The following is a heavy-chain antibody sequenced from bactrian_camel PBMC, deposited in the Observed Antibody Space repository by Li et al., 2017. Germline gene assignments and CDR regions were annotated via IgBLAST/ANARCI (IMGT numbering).Heavy chain of an antibody. CDR2: ISTVSMLGST. CDR1: GFAFSSYA. D-gene: IGHD2*01. CDR3: AAPGVNDGRYCFQFGS. J-gene: IGHJ6*01. Sequence: DVQLVESGGGLVQPGGSLRLSCAASGFAFSSYAMNWVRQAPGKGLEWVSHISTVSMLGSTYADSVKGRFTISRDNAKNTLYLHLNSLKTEDTAMYYCAAPGVNDGRYCFQFGSWGQGTQVTVS. V-gene: IGHV3S42*01.